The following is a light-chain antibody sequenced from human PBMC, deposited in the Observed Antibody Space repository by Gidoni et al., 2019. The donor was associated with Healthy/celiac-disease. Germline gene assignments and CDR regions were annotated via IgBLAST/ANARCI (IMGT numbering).Light chain of an antibody. V-gene: IGKV1-39*01. CDR3: QQSYSTWVT. CDR2: AAS. CDR1: QSISSY. J-gene: IGKJ4*01. Sequence: DIQMTQSPSSLSASVGDRVTITCRASQSISSYLNWYQQKPGKAPKLLIYAASSLQSGVPSRFSGSGSGTDFTLTISSLQPEDFATYYCQQSYSTWVTFXGXTKVEIK.